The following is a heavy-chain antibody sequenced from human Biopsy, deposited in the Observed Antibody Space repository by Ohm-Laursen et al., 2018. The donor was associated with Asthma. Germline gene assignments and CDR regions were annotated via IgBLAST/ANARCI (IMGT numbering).Heavy chain of an antibody. Sequence: SSLRLSCAASGFNFHNYGMNWVRRAPGKGLEWVAQILFDGRKINYPDSVKGRFTISRDNSKNMVYLQMNSLRPEDTAVYYCAKDRVAGRSYYFDYWGQGTTVTVSS. V-gene: IGHV3-30*18. J-gene: IGHJ4*03. D-gene: IGHD6-13*01. CDR3: AKDRVAGRSYYFDY. CDR2: ILFDGRKI. CDR1: GFNFHNYG.